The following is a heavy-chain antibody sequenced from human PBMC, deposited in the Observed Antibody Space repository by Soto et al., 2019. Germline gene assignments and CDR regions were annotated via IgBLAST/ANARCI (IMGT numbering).Heavy chain of an antibody. CDR3: AREGYSGYDFYFDY. Sequence: VQLVESGGGLVQPGGSLRLSCAASGFTFSSYAMHWVRQAPGKGLEYVSAISSNGGSTYYANSVKGRFTISRDNSKNTLYLQMGSLRAEDMAVYYCAREGYSGYDFYFDYWGQGTLVTVSS. V-gene: IGHV3-64*01. J-gene: IGHJ4*02. CDR1: GFTFSSYA. D-gene: IGHD5-12*01. CDR2: ISSNGGST.